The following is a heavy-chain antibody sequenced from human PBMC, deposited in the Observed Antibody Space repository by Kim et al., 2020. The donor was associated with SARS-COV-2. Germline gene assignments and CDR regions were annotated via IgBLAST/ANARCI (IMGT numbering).Heavy chain of an antibody. V-gene: IGHV1-69*04. CDR3: ARDVAVAGTLLVGGMDV. J-gene: IGHJ6*02. Sequence: FQGRVTITADKSTSTAYMELSSLRSEDTAVYYCARDVAVAGTLLVGGMDVWGQGTTVTVSS. D-gene: IGHD6-19*01.